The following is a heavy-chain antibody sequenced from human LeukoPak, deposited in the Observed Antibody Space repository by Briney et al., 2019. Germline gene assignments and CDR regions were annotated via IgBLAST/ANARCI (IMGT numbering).Heavy chain of an antibody. Sequence: GGSLRLSCAASGFTFSSYAMHWVRQAPGKGLEWVAVISYDGSNKYYADSVKGRFTISRDNSKNTLYLQMNSLRAEDTAVYYCARTAPVLTGYPHDAFDIWGQGTMVTVSS. CDR3: ARTAPVLTGYPHDAFDI. V-gene: IGHV3-30-3*01. D-gene: IGHD3-9*01. J-gene: IGHJ3*02. CDR1: GFTFSSYA. CDR2: ISYDGSNK.